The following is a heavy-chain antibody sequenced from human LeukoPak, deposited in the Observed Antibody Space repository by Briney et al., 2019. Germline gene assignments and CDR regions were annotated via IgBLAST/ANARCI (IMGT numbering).Heavy chain of an antibody. CDR2: IYYSGST. V-gene: IGHV4-31*03. J-gene: IGHJ2*01. CDR1: GGSISSGGYY. D-gene: IGHD4-23*01. CDR3: ARDRYTVVSWYFDL. Sequence: SETLSLTCTVSGGSISSGGYYWSWIRQHPGKGLEWIGYIYYSGSTYYNPSLKSRVTISVDTSKNQFSPKLSSVTAADTAVYYCARDRYTVVSWYFDLWGRGTLVTVSS.